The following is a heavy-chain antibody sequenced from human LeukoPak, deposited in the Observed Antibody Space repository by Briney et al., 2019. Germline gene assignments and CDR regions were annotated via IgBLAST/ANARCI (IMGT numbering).Heavy chain of an antibody. Sequence: GGSLRLSCAASGFTVNINYMSWVRQAPGKGLEWVSVIYSGGSTYYADSVKGRFTISRDNSKNTLYLQMNSLRAEDTAVYYCARYSRWGTGNWYFDLWGRGTLVTVSS. CDR1: GFTVNINY. CDR2: IYSGGST. J-gene: IGHJ2*01. D-gene: IGHD6-6*01. V-gene: IGHV3-66*01. CDR3: ARYSRWGTGNWYFDL.